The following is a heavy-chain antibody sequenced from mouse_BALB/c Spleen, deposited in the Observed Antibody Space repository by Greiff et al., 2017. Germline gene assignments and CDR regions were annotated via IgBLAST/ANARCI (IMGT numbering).Heavy chain of an antibody. CDR2: IRLKSDNYAT. V-gene: IGHV6-6*02. CDR1: GFTFSSYW. CDR3: TSFAY. J-gene: IGHJ3*01. Sequence: DVMLVESGGGLVQPGGSMKLSCVASGFTFSSYWMSWVRQSPEKGLEWVAEIRLKSDNYATHYAESVKGKFTISRDDSKSRLYLQMNSLRAEDTGIYYCTSFAYWGQGTLVTVSA.